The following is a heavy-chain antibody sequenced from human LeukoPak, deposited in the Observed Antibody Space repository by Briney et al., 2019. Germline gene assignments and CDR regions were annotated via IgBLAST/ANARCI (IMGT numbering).Heavy chain of an antibody. V-gene: IGHV4-34*01. CDR3: ASPMAMVYAILDAFDI. D-gene: IGHD2-8*01. Sequence: PSETLSLTCAVYGGSFSGYYWSWIRQPPGKGLEWIGEINHSGSTNYNPSLKSRVTISVDTSKNQFSLKLSSVTAADTAVYYCASPMAMVYAILDAFDIWGQGTMVTVSS. CDR2: INHSGST. CDR1: GGSFSGYY. J-gene: IGHJ3*02.